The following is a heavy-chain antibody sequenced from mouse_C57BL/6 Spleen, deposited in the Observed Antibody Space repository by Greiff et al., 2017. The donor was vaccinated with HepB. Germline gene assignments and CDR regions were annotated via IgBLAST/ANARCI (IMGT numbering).Heavy chain of an antibody. D-gene: IGHD1-1*01. J-gene: IGHJ3*01. V-gene: IGHV1-64*01. CDR1: GYTFTSYW. CDR2: IHPNSGST. CDR3: ARSFLITTVVAPFAY. Sequence: VKLQQPGAELVKPGASVKLSCKASGYTFTSYWMHWVKQRPGQGLEWIGMIHPNSGSTNYNEKFKSKATLTVDKSSSTAYMQLSSLTSEDSAVYYCARSFLITTVVAPFAYWGQGTLVTVSA.